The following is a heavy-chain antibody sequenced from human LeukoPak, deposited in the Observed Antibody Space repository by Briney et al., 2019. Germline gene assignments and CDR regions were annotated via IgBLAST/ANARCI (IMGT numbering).Heavy chain of an antibody. D-gene: IGHD2-15*01. J-gene: IGHJ5*02. CDR2: IRYDGSNK. V-gene: IGHV3-30*02. CDR1: GFTFSSYG. Sequence: GGSLRLSCAASGFTFSSYGMHWVRQAPGKGLEWVAFIRYDGSNKYYADSVKGRFTISRDNSKNTLYLQMNSLRAEDTAVYYRAKDQVAATLGVPWFDPWGQGTLVTVSS. CDR3: AKDQVAATLGVPWFDP.